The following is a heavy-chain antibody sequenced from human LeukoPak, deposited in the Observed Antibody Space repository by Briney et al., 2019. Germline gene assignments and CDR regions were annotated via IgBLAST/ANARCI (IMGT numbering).Heavy chain of an antibody. CDR2: ISSRSSYI. CDR1: GFSFSDYY. J-gene: IGHJ4*02. D-gene: IGHD3/OR15-3a*01. V-gene: IGHV3-11*06. Sequence: GGSLRLSCTASGFSFSDYYMSWIRQAPGQGLEWISYISSRSSYINDADSVKGRFTISRDNAKNLLFLQRNSLRVEDTALYYCARGGTGAFGYLGQGILVTGSS. CDR3: ARGGTGAFGY.